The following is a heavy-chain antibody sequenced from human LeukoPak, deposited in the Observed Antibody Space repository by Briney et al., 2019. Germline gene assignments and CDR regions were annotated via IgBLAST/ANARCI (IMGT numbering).Heavy chain of an antibody. CDR1: GFTFSSYG. CDR2: IRYDGSNK. V-gene: IGHV3-30*02. D-gene: IGHD1-26*01. J-gene: IGHJ4*02. CDR3: AKDKRVVGATTGPYYFDY. Sequence: PGGSLRLSCAASGFTFSSYGMHWVRQAPGKGLEWVAFIRYDGSNKYYADSVKGRFTISRDNSKNTLYLQMNSLRAEDTAVYYCAKDKRVVGATTGPYYFDYWGQGTLSPSPQ.